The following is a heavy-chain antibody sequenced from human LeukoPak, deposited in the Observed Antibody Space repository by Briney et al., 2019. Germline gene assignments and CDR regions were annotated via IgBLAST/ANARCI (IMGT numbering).Heavy chain of an antibody. CDR3: AREAVPGGRGDTFDI. V-gene: IGHV3-48*04. Sequence: GGSLRLSCVASGFTFSSYWMNWVRQAPGKGLEWVSYISGSGTNIYYADSVKGRFTISRDNAKNSLSLQMNSLRAEDTAIYYCAREAVPGGRGDTFDIWGQGTMVTVSS. CDR2: ISGSGTNI. J-gene: IGHJ3*02. D-gene: IGHD6-19*01. CDR1: GFTFSSYW.